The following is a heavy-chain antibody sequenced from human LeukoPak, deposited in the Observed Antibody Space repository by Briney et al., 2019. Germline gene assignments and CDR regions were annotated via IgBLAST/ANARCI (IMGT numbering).Heavy chain of an antibody. J-gene: IGHJ6*03. V-gene: IGHV1-69*05. CDR1: GGTFSSYA. Sequence: SVKVSCKASGGTFSSYAISWVRQAPGQGLEWMGRIIPIFGTANYAQKFQGRVTITTDESTSTAYMELSSLRSEDTAVYYCATRELVQDYYYMDVWGKWTTVTVSS. CDR2: IIPIFGTA. CDR3: ATRELVQDYYYMDV. D-gene: IGHD6-13*01.